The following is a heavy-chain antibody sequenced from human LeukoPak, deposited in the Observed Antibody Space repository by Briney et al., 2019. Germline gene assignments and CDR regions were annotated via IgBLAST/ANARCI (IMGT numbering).Heavy chain of an antibody. CDR3: GKTLTYKADSSGYYADY. D-gene: IGHD3-22*01. Sequence: GGSLRLSCAASGFTFSSDAMSWVRQAPGKGLEWVSAISGSGGSTYYADSVKGRFTISRDNSKNTLYLQMNSLRAEDAAVYHCGKTLTYKADSSGYYADYWGQGTLVTVSS. J-gene: IGHJ4*02. CDR2: ISGSGGST. CDR1: GFTFSSDA. V-gene: IGHV3-23*01.